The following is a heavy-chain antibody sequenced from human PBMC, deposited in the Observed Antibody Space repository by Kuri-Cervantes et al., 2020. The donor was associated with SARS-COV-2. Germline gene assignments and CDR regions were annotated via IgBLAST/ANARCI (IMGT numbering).Heavy chain of an antibody. J-gene: IGHJ6*02. Sequence: GESLKISCAASGFSFRSYGMHWVRQAPGKGLEWVAIIWNDGSNKFYGDSVRGRFTISRDNSKNTLYLQMNSLRAEDTAVYYCARDPEGSTAVRPGYFYGMDVWGQGTTVTVSS. CDR1: GFSFRSYG. CDR2: IWNDGSNK. V-gene: IGHV3-33*01. D-gene: IGHD6-6*01. CDR3: ARDPEGSTAVRPGYFYGMDV.